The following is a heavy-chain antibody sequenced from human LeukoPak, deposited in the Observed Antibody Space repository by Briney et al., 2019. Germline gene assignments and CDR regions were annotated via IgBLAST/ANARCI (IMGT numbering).Heavy chain of an antibody. CDR2: IYYSGST. D-gene: IGHD1-14*01. CDR1: GVSICSYY. J-gene: IGHJ6*02. Sequence: SETLSLTCTVSGVSICSYYWSWIRQPPGKGLEWIGYIYYSGSTNYNPSLKSRVTISVDTSKNQFSLKLSSVTAADTAVYYCARIPRWRAYYYYGMDVWAKGPRSPSP. V-gene: IGHV4-59*01. CDR3: ARIPRWRAYYYYGMDV.